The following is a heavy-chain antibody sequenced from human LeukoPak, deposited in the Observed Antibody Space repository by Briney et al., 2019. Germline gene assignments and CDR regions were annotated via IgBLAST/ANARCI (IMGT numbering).Heavy chain of an antibody. J-gene: IGHJ3*02. Sequence: SETLSLTCTVSGGSISSGGYYWSWIRQPPGKGLEWIGYIHYSGSTNYNPSLKSRVTMSVDTSKNQFSLKLRSVTTADTAVYYCARYTAMVAFHAPGFDIWGKGTMVTVSS. V-gene: IGHV4-61*08. CDR1: GGSISSGGYY. CDR2: IHYSGST. D-gene: IGHD5-18*01. CDR3: ARYTAMVAFHAPGFDI.